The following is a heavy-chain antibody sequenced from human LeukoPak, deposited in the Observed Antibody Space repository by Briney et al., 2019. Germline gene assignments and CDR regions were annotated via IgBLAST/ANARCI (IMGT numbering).Heavy chain of an antibody. V-gene: IGHV1-2*02. CDR2: INPNTGGT. CDR3: ASLIAAAGTNVY. CDR1: GYTFTGYY. Sequence: GASVKVSCKASGYTFTGYYMHWVRQAPGQGLEWMGWINPNTGGTIYAQNFQGRVTMTRDTSFSTAYMVLSRLRSDDTAIYYCASLIAAAGTNVYWGQGTLVTVSS. J-gene: IGHJ4*02. D-gene: IGHD6-13*01.